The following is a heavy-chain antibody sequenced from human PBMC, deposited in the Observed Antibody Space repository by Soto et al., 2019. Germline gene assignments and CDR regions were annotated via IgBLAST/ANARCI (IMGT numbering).Heavy chain of an antibody. CDR1: GGTFSSYA. Sequence: GASVKVSCKASGGTFSSYAISWVRQAPGQGLEWMGGIIPIFGTANYAQKFQGRVTITADESTSTAYMELSSLRSEDTAVYYCARDADEPGDGNWFDPWGQGTLVTVSS. V-gene: IGHV1-69*13. CDR3: ARDADEPGDGNWFDP. CDR2: IIPIFGTA. D-gene: IGHD4-17*01. J-gene: IGHJ5*02.